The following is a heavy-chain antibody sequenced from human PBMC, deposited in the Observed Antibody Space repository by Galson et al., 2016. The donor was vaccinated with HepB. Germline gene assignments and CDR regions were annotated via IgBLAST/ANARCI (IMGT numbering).Heavy chain of an antibody. Sequence: SVKVSCKASGGTFSSYAFSWVRQAPGQGLQWIGGIIPIFGTPTYAQNFQGRVTITADESMSTAYMELTSLRSEDTAVYFCAGGDQSRHIAAPGLRIFDYWGPGTMVTVSS. CDR1: GGTFSSYA. D-gene: IGHD6-13*01. CDR3: AGGDQSRHIAAPGLRIFDY. CDR2: IIPIFGTP. V-gene: IGHV1-69*13. J-gene: IGHJ4*02.